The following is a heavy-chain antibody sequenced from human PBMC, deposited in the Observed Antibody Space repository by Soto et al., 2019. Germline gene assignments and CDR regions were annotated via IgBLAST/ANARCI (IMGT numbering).Heavy chain of an antibody. D-gene: IGHD6-13*01. CDR2: IDPSDSYT. CDR1: GYSFTSYW. J-gene: IGHJ6*02. CDR3: ASRTPSSSWAGYYCYYGMDV. V-gene: IGHV5-10-1*01. Sequence: PGESLKISCKGSGYSFTSYWISWVRQMPGKGLEWMGRIDPSDSYTNYSPSFQGHVTISADKSISTAYLQWSSLKASDTAMYYCASRTPSSSWAGYYCYYGMDVWGQGTTVTVSS.